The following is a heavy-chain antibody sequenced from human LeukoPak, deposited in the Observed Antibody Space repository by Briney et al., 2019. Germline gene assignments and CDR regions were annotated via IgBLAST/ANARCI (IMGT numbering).Heavy chain of an antibody. CDR3: ARPGPDAFDI. J-gene: IGHJ3*02. CDR2: ISTSGSYI. Sequence: GGSLRLSCAASGLTFSNYNMNWVRQAPGKGLEWVSSISTSGSYIYYANSMKGRFTISRDNAKNSLYLQMNSLRVEDSAVYYCARPGPDAFDIWGQGTMVTVSS. CDR1: GLTFSNYN. V-gene: IGHV3-21*01.